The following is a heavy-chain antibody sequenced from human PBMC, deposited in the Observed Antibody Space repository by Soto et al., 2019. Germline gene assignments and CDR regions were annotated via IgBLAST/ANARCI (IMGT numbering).Heavy chain of an antibody. J-gene: IGHJ5*01. Sequence: SETLSLTCTVSGGSITSGSFYWGWVRHSPGKGLEWIGSIYYSGSVYYNPSLESRVTISADVSRDQFSLKLTSVTAADTAVYYCARHGTALTAVNWFVSWGHGTLVTVSS. CDR3: ARHGTALTAVNWFVS. V-gene: IGHV4-39*01. CDR1: GGSITSGSFY. CDR2: IYYSGSV. D-gene: IGHD2-21*02.